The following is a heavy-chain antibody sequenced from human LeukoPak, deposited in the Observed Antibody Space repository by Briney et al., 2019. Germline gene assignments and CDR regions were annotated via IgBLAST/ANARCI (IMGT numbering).Heavy chain of an antibody. CDR3: ARVPLDIVVVPAAPIDAFDI. CDR2: INHSGST. CDR1: GGSFSGYY. D-gene: IGHD2-2*01. Sequence: SETLSLTCVVYGGSFSGYYWSWIRQPPGKGLEWIGEINHSGSTNYNPSLKSRVTISVDTSKNQFSLKLSSVTAADTAVYYCARVPLDIVVVPAAPIDAFDIWGQGTMVTVSS. V-gene: IGHV4-34*01. J-gene: IGHJ3*02.